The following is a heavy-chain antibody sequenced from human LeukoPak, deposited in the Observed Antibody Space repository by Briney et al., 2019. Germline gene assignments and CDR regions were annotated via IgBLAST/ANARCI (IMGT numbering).Heavy chain of an antibody. J-gene: IGHJ5*02. CDR2: IYTSGST. CDR3: ARDLRYYYGSGSPPDWFDP. V-gene: IGHV4-4*07. CDR1: GGSISSYY. D-gene: IGHD3-10*01. Sequence: SETLSLTCTVSGGSISSYYWSWIRQPDGKGLEWIGRIYTSGSTNYNPSLKSRVTMSVDTSKNQFSLKLSSVTAADTAVYYCARDLRYYYGSGSPPDWFDPWGQGTLVTVSS.